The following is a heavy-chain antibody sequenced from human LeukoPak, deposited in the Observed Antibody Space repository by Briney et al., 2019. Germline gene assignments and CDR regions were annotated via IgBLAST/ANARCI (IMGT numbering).Heavy chain of an antibody. CDR1: GFTFGSCA. V-gene: IGHV3-7*01. J-gene: IGHJ4*02. CDR3: ARDVGGSLDY. CDR2: IKEDESAK. Sequence: GGSLRLSCAASGFTFGSCAMNWVRQAPGKGLEWVANIKEDESAKHQADSVKGRFTISRDNAQNSVYLQMSSLRGEDTAVYYCARDVGGSLDYWGQGTLVTVSS. D-gene: IGHD1-26*01.